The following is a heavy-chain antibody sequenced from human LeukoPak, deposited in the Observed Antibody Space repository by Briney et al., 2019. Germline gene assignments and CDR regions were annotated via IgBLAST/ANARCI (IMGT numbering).Heavy chain of an antibody. J-gene: IGHJ3*02. CDR3: ARAASPKQWELLHDAFDI. CDR2: IYYNGST. CDR1: GGSISSYY. D-gene: IGHD1-26*01. V-gene: IGHV4-59*12. Sequence: SETLSLTCTVSGGSISSYYWSWIRQPPGKGLEWIGYIYYNGSTNYNPSLKSRVTISVDTSNNQFSLKLSSVTAADTAVYYCARAASPKQWELLHDAFDIWGQGTMVTVSS.